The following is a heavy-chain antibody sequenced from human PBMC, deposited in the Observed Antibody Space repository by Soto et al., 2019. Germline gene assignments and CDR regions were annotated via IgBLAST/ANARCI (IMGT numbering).Heavy chain of an antibody. J-gene: IGHJ6*02. Sequence: QVQLVQSGAEVKKPGSSVKVSCKASGGTFSSYAISWVRQAPGQGLEWMGGIIPIFGTANYAQKFQGRDTITGDDATSRDYMELISLRSEDTAVYYCARTRHCYGMDVWGQGTTVTVSS. CDR2: IIPIFGTA. V-gene: IGHV1-69*12. CDR3: ARTRHCYGMDV. CDR1: GGTFSSYA.